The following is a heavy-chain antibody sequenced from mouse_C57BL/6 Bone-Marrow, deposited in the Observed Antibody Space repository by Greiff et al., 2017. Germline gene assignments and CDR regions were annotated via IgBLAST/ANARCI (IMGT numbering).Heavy chain of an antibody. J-gene: IGHJ4*01. CDR3: ARDYRAMDY. Sequence: QVQLQQSGAELVRPGASVKLSCKASGYTFTDYYINWVKQRPGQGLEWIARIYPGSGNTYYNEKFKGKATLTAEKSSSTAYMQLSSLTAEDAAVYVCARDYRAMDYWGQGTSVTVSS. V-gene: IGHV1-76*01. CDR2: IYPGSGNT. D-gene: IGHD2-4*01. CDR1: GYTFTDYY.